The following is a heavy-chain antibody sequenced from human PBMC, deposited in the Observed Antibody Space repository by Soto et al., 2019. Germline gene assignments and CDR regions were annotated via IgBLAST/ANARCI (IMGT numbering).Heavy chain of an antibody. V-gene: IGHV4-34*01. Sequence: QVQQQPWGAGLLKPSETLSLTCAVYAGSFSHYYWNWIRQSPGKGLEWIGKIKHSGSSNYNPSLRSRVSNSVDMSKNQFSLRLTSVTAADTAVYYCARGGSSDWQVALDIWGQGTMVTVSS. CDR3: ARGGSSDWQVALDI. D-gene: IGHD6-19*01. CDR2: IKHSGSS. CDR1: AGSFSHYY. J-gene: IGHJ3*02.